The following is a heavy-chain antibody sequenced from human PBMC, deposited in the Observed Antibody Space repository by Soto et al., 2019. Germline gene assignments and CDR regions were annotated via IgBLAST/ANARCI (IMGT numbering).Heavy chain of an antibody. CDR2: ISYDGSNK. V-gene: IGHV3-30*03. CDR3: ATPGRREYSYGYSAYYFDF. D-gene: IGHD5-18*01. CDR1: GFTFSSYG. Sequence: QVQLVESGGGVVQPGRSLRLSCAASGFTFSSYGMHWVRQAPGKGLEWVAGISYDGSNKYYADSVKGRVTISRDHSKNTLYLQRNSQRAEATAEYYCATPGRREYSYGYSAYYFDFWGQGTLVTVSS. J-gene: IGHJ4*02.